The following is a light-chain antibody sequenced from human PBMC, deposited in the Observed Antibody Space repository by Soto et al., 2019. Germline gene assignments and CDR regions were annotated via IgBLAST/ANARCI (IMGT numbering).Light chain of an antibody. J-gene: IGKJ4*01. CDR2: GAS. Sequence: EIVVTQSPATVSVSPGERATLSCRASQSVSSNLAWYQQKPGQAPRLLIYGASTRATGIPARFSGSGSGTEFTLTISGLQSEDFAVYYCQQYNNWPPLTFGGGTKVEIK. CDR3: QQYNNWPPLT. CDR1: QSVSSN. V-gene: IGKV3-15*01.